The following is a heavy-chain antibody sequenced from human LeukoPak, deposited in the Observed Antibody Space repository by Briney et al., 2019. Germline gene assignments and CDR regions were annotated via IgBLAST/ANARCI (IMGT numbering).Heavy chain of an antibody. D-gene: IGHD1-20*01. CDR3: ARGEYNWNDLHL. CDR1: GFTFRSYG. CDR2: TRYDGNNK. J-gene: IGHJ5*02. V-gene: IGHV3-30*02. Sequence: PGGSLRLSCAASGFTFRSYGMHWVRQAPGKGLEWVAFTRYDGNNKYYADSVKGRFTISRDNSKNTLYLQMSSLRAEDTAVYYCARGEYNWNDLHLWGQGTLVTVSS.